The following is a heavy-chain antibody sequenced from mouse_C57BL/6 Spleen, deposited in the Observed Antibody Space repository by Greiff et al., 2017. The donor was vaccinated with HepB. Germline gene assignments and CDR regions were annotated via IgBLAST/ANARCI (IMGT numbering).Heavy chain of an antibody. CDR2: IDPSDSYT. V-gene: IGHV1-69*01. J-gene: IGHJ2*01. CDR3: ARWGGSSHLDY. CDR1: GYTFTSYW. Sequence: QVQLQQPGAELVMPGASVKLSCKASGYTFTSYWMHWVKQRPGQGLEWIGEIDPSDSYTNYNQKFKGKSTLTVDKSSSTAYMQLSSLTSEDSAVYYCARWGGSSHLDYWGQGTTLTVSS. D-gene: IGHD1-1*01.